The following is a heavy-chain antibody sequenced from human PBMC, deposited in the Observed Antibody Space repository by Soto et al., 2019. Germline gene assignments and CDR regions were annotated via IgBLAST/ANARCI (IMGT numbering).Heavy chain of an antibody. Sequence: GGSLRLSCEVSGFSFSSFTMYWVRQAPGKGLEWVAAISSGSIYINYANSVKGRFTVSRDNARNALYLQMNNLRAEDTAVYYCAKAYYYDSSGYYDNYYAMDVWGQGTTVTVSS. J-gene: IGHJ6*02. V-gene: IGHV3-21*04. CDR1: GFSFSSFT. CDR2: ISSGSIYI. CDR3: AKAYYYDSSGYYDNYYAMDV. D-gene: IGHD3-22*01.